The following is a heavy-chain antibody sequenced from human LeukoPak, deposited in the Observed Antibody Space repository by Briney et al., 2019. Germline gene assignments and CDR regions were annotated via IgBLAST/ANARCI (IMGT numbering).Heavy chain of an antibody. CDR3: ARAWWLRVFDY. CDR2: LDSSGAYI. J-gene: IGHJ4*02. Sequence: GGSLRLSCAASGFTLNTYTMNWARQAPGKGLEWLSSLDSSGAYIFYADSVKGRFTISRDNAKNSLYLQMNSLRAEDTAVYYCARAWWLRVFDYWGQGTLVTVSS. V-gene: IGHV3-21*01. D-gene: IGHD5-12*01. CDR1: GFTLNTYT.